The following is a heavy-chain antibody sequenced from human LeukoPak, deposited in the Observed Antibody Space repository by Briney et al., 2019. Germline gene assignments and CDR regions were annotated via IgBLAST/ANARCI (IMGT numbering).Heavy chain of an antibody. V-gene: IGHV1-2*02. Sequence: ADSVKVSCKASGYTFTGYYMHWVRQAPGQGLEWVGWINPNSGGTNYAQKFQGRVTMTRDTSISTAYMELSRLRSDDTAVYYCARVRDVYSSGWGFDYWGQGTLVTLSS. CDR2: INPNSGGT. D-gene: IGHD6-19*01. J-gene: IGHJ4*02. CDR3: ARVRDVYSSGWGFDY. CDR1: GYTFTGYY.